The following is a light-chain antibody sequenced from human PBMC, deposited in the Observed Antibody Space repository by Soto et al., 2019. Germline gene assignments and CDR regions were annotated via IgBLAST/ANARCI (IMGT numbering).Light chain of an antibody. CDR2: EAS. CDR1: SNDIGSYNL. J-gene: IGLJ2*01. Sequence: QSALTQPASVSGSPGQSITISCTGTSNDIGSYNLVSWYQQHPGKVPKLIIYEASTRPSGVSNRFSGSKSDNTASLTISGLQAEDEADYYCCSYAGSRVVFGGGTKLTVL. V-gene: IGLV2-23*01. CDR3: CSYAGSRVV.